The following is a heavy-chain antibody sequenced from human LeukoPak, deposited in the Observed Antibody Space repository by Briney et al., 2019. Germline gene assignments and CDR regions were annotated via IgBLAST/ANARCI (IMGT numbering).Heavy chain of an antibody. CDR1: GYTFTSYD. Sequence: GASVKVSCKASGYTFTSYDIIWVRQATGQGLEWMGWMNPNSGNTGYAQKFQGRVTITRNTSISTAYMELSSLRSEDTAVYYCAREGPRGFEDYYYYMDVWGKGTTVTVSS. CDR2: MNPNSGNT. D-gene: IGHD5-12*01. V-gene: IGHV1-8*03. CDR3: AREGPRGFEDYYYYMDV. J-gene: IGHJ6*03.